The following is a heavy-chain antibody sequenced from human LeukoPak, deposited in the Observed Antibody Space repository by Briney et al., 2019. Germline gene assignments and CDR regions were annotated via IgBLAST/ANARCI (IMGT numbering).Heavy chain of an antibody. CDR3: ARKKGEGRSSYFDY. CDR1: GDSVSSKSAA. CDR2: TYYRSKWSS. V-gene: IGHV6-1*01. D-gene: IGHD3-16*01. J-gene: IGHJ4*02. Sequence: SQTLSLTCAISGDSVSSKSAAWNWIRQSPSRGLEWLGRTYYRSKWSSGYAESVKSRITINPDTSKNQFSLQLNSVTPEDTAVYYCARKKGEGRSSYFDYWGQGTLVTVSS.